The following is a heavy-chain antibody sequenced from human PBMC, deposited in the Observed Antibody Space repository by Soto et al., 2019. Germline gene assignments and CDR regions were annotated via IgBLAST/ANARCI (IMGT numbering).Heavy chain of an antibody. D-gene: IGHD6-19*01. CDR2: FDPEDGET. CDR1: GYTLTELS. V-gene: IGHV1-24*01. CDR3: ATGIREAVALAGMADYYGMDV. Sequence: QVQLVQSGAEVKKPGASVKVSCKVSGYTLTELSMHWVRQAPGKGLEWMGGFDPEDGETIYAQKFQGRVTMTEDTSTDTAYMELSSLRSEDTAVYYCATGIREAVALAGMADYYGMDVWGQGTTVTVSS. J-gene: IGHJ6*02.